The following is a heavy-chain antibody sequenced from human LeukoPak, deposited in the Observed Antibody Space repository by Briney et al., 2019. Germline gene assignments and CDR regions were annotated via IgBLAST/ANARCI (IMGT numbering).Heavy chain of an antibody. CDR1: GGSFSGYY. CDR2: INHSGST. J-gene: IGHJ5*02. V-gene: IGHV4-34*01. Sequence: PSETLSLTCAVYGGSFSGYYWSWIRQPPGKGLEWIGEINHSGSTNYNPSLKSRVTISVDTSKNQFSLKLSSVTAADTAVYYCARLPTGYPNWFDTWGQGILVTVSS. D-gene: IGHD5-18*01. CDR3: ARLPTGYPNWFDT.